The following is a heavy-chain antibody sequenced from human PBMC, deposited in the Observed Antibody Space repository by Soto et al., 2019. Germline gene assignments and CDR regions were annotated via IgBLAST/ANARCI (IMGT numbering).Heavy chain of an antibody. V-gene: IGHV3-30-3*01. Sequence: PGGSLRLSCAASGFTFSSYAMHWVRQAPGKGLEWVAVISYDGSNKYYADSVKGRFTISRDNSKNTLYLQMNSLRAEDTAVYYCARDGPGSLPGPVYYAMDVWGPGTTVTVSS. CDR2: ISYDGSNK. CDR1: GFTFSSYA. D-gene: IGHD6-13*01. J-gene: IGHJ6*02. CDR3: ARDGPGSLPGPVYYAMDV.